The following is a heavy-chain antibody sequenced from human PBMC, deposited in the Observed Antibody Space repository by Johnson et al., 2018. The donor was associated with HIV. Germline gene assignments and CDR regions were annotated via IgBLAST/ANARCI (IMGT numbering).Heavy chain of an antibody. J-gene: IGHJ3*02. V-gene: IGHV3-15*01. CDR1: GFTFSNAW. CDR3: TTDIDNFWSGSYGAFDI. Sequence: EMQLVESGGGLVKPGGSLRLACAASGFTFSNAWMSWVRQAPGKGLEWVGRIKSKNDGGTTDSAAPVKGRFSISRDDSKNTLYLQMNSLKTEDTAVYYCTTDIDNFWSGSYGAFDIWGLGTMVTVSS. CDR2: IKSKNDGGTT. D-gene: IGHD3-3*01.